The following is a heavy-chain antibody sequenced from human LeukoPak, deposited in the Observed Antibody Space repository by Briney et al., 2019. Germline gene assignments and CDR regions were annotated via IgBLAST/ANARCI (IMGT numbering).Heavy chain of an antibody. J-gene: IGHJ4*02. CDR1: GYAFTSYD. CDR2: MNPNSGNT. Sequence: ASVKVSCKASGYAFTSYDINWVRQATGQGLEWMGWMNPNSGNTNYAQKLQGRVTMTTDTSTSTAYMELRSLRSDDTAVYYCARAMYISSWYDYWGQGTLVTVSS. V-gene: IGHV1-18*01. CDR3: ARAMYISSWYDY. D-gene: IGHD6-13*01.